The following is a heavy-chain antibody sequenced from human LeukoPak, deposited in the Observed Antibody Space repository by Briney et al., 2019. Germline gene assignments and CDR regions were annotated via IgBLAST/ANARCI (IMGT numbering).Heavy chain of an antibody. Sequence: SETLSLTCTVSGGSISDYYWSWIRQPPGKGLEWIGYIYYSGSTNYNPSLKSRVTVSADTSKNQISLKLTSVTAADTAVYYCASHPGVAAADYWGQGTLVTVS. V-gene: IGHV4-59*08. D-gene: IGHD2-15*01. J-gene: IGHJ4*02. CDR3: ASHPGVAAADY. CDR1: GGSISDYY. CDR2: IYYSGST.